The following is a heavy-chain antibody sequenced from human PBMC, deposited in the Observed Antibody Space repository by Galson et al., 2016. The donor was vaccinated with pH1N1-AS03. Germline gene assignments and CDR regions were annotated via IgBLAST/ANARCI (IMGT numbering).Heavy chain of an antibody. V-gene: IGHV1-2*02. Sequence: SVKVSCKASGYTFTAYYMHWVRQAPGQGLEWMGWINADSGDTSYAPKFRGRVTLTRDTSTSTAYMELSTLRSDDTAVYYCAKDDNYEFWAGYFGPDFWGQGTLITVSS. CDR1: GYTFTAYY. CDR2: INADSGDT. CDR3: AKDDNYEFWAGYFGPDF. D-gene: IGHD3-3*01. J-gene: IGHJ4*02.